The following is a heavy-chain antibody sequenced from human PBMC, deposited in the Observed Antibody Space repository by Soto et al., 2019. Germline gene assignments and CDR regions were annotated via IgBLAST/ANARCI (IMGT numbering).Heavy chain of an antibody. J-gene: IGHJ4*02. CDR1: GYTFTNYG. Sequence: QVQLVQSGAEVKKPGASVKVSCKASGYTFTNYGISWVRQAPGQGLEWKGWINAYNGNTNYAQKLQGRVTMTTCTSTSTAYMELRSLRSDDTAVYYCERDPVAGTYFDYWGQGTLVTVSS. V-gene: IGHV1-18*01. CDR3: ERDPVAGTYFDY. D-gene: IGHD6-19*01. CDR2: INAYNGNT.